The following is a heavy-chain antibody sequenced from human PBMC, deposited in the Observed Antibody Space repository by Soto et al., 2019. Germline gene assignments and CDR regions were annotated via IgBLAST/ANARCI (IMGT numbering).Heavy chain of an antibody. Sequence: GESLTLACPASGFTFGSYAMHWVRQAPGKGLEWVAVISYDGSNKYYADSVKGRFTISRDNSKNTLYLQMNSLRAEDTAVYYCARGEQQLIWGQGTMVTVSS. CDR2: ISYDGSNK. J-gene: IGHJ3*02. V-gene: IGHV3-30-3*01. CDR1: GFTFGSYA. CDR3: ARGEQQLI. D-gene: IGHD6-13*01.